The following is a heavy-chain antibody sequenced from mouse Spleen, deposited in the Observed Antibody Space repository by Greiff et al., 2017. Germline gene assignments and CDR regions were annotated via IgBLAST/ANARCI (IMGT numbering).Heavy chain of an antibody. Sequence: EVKLMESGGGLVQPGGSLKLSCAASGFTFSSYTMSWVRQTPEKRLEWVAYISNGGGSTYYPDTVKGRFTISRDNAKNTLYLQMSSLKSEDTAMYYCARAGYYVRYAMDYWGQGTSVTVSS. CDR2: ISNGGGST. J-gene: IGHJ4*01. CDR3: ARAGYYVRYAMDY. V-gene: IGHV5-12-2*01. D-gene: IGHD2-3*01. CDR1: GFTFSSYT.